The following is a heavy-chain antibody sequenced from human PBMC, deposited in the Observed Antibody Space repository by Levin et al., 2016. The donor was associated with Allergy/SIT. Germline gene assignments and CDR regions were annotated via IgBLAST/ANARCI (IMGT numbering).Heavy chain of an antibody. CDR3: ARGHDSSGYYYGPLDAFDI. CDR1: GFTFSDYY. J-gene: IGHJ3*02. D-gene: IGHD3-22*01. Sequence: GESLKISCAASGFTFSDYYMSWIRQAPGKGLEWVSYISSSSSYTNYADSVKGRFTISRDNAKNSLYLQMNSLRAEDTAVYYCARGHDSSGYYYGPLDAFDIWGQGTMVTVSS. CDR2: ISSSSSYT. V-gene: IGHV3-11*06.